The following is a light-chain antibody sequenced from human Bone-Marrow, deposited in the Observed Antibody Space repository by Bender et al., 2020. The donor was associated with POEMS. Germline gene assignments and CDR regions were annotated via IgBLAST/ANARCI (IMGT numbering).Light chain of an antibody. CDR2: DVN. Sequence: QSALTQPRSVSGSPGQSVTISCTGTSSDVDTFEYVSWYQQHPGNAPKLLIYDVNSRPSGVSDRFSGSKSGSTAYLTISGLQAEDEGDYYCCSYPGSTTFVAFGGGTKVTVL. CDR1: SSDVDTFEY. J-gene: IGLJ2*01. V-gene: IGLV2-11*01. CDR3: CSYPGSTTFVA.